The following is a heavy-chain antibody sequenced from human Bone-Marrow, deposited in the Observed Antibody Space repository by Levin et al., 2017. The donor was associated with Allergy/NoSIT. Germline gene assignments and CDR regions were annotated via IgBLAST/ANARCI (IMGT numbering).Heavy chain of an antibody. V-gene: IGHV4-30-2*01. CDR2: VYHTGTT. Sequence: LRLSCSVSGASINSGTYSWSWIRQPPGTGLEWIGYVYHTGTTSYYNPSLRSRLTISLLTSKNQVSLEMTSAPVADTAMYYCARCRYCYCDLDYFDYWGQGILVTVSS. CDR1: GASINSGTYS. D-gene: IGHD2-21*01. J-gene: IGHJ4*02. CDR3: ARCRYCYCDLDYFDY.